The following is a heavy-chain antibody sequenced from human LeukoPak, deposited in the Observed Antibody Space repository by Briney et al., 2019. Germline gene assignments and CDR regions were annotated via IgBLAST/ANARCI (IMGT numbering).Heavy chain of an antibody. CDR2: IKQDGSEK. V-gene: IGHV3-7*01. D-gene: IGHD4-23*01. J-gene: IGHJ4*02. CDR1: GFTFTAYW. Sequence: GGSLRLPCAASGFTFTAYWMTWVRQAPGKGLEWVANIKQDGSEKYFVDSVKGRFTISRDNAKNSLSLQMNSLRAEDTAVYYCARVYGGTGGVFDYWGQGTLVTVSS. CDR3: ARVYGGTGGVFDY.